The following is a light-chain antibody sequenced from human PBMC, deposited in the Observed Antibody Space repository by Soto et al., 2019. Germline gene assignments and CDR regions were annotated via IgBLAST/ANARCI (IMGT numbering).Light chain of an antibody. Sequence: DIQMTQSPSTLSASVGDRVTITCRASQSISRSLAWYQQKPGKAPNLLIYDASSLESGVPSRFSGSGFGKELTLTISSLQPDDFATYDCQQYNSYLLTFGPGTTVDIK. V-gene: IGKV1-5*01. J-gene: IGKJ3*01. CDR3: QQYNSYLLT. CDR1: QSISRS. CDR2: DAS.